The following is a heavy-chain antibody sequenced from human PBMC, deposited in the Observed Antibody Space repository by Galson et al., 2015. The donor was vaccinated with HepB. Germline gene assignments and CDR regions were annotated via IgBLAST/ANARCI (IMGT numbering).Heavy chain of an antibody. Sequence: SVKVSCKASGGTFSSYAISWVRQAPGQGLEWMGGIIPIFGTANYAQKFQGRVTITADKSTSTAYMELSSLRSEDTAVYYCARDAFGGELSAWFDPWGQGTLVTVSS. CDR1: GGTFSSYA. D-gene: IGHD3-16*02. CDR2: IIPIFGTA. J-gene: IGHJ5*02. CDR3: ARDAFGGELSAWFDP. V-gene: IGHV1-69*06.